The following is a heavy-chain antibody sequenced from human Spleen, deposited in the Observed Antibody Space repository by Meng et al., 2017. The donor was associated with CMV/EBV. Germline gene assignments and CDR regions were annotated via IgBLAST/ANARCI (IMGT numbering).Heavy chain of an antibody. CDR1: GYAFTGYY. D-gene: IGHD3-3*01. J-gene: IGHJ4*02. CDR2: INPNSGAS. V-gene: IGHV1-2*02. CDR3: AADTLEYDFWSGYYHL. Sequence: ASVKVSCKASGYAFTGYYVHWVRQAPGQGLEWMGWINPNSGASSYPQKFQGRVTLTRDMSVSTAYMELNRLRSDDTAIYYCAADTLEYDFWSGYYHLWGQGTLVTVSS.